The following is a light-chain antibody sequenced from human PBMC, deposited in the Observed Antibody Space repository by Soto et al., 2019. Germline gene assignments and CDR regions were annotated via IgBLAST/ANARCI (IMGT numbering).Light chain of an antibody. CDR2: KVS. J-gene: IGLJ3*02. V-gene: IGLV2-8*01. Sequence: QSALTQPPSASGSPGQSVTISCTGTSSDVGGYNYVSWYQQHPGKAPKLMIYKVSKRPSGVPDRFSGSKSGNTASLTVSGLQAEDEADYYCSSYAGINNWVFGGGTKVTVL. CDR3: SSYAGINNWV. CDR1: SSDVGGYNY.